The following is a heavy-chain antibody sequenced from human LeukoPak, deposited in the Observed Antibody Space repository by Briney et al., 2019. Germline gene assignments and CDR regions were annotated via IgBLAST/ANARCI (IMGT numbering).Heavy chain of an antibody. Sequence: SETLSLTCAVYGGSFGGYYWSWIRQPPGKGREGIGEINHSGSTNYNPSLKSRVTISVDTSKNQFSLKLSSVTAADTAVYYCASYYCSGGSCYWFDPWGQGTLVTVSS. D-gene: IGHD2-15*01. V-gene: IGHV4-34*01. J-gene: IGHJ5*02. CDR1: GGSFGGYY. CDR2: INHSGST. CDR3: ASYYCSGGSCYWFDP.